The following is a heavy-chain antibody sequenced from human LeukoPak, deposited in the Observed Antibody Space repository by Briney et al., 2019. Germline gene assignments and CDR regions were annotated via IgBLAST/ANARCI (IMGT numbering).Heavy chain of an antibody. CDR2: IYPGDSDT. CDR3: ARKGISSSCPLDY. CDR1: GYSFTSYW. V-gene: IGHV5-51*01. Sequence: GESLKISCKGSGYSFTSYWIGWVRQMPGKGLEWMGIIYPGDSDTGYSPSFQGQVTISADKSISTAYLQWSSLKASDTAMYYCARKGISSSCPLDYWGQGTLVTVSS. J-gene: IGHJ4*02. D-gene: IGHD6-13*01.